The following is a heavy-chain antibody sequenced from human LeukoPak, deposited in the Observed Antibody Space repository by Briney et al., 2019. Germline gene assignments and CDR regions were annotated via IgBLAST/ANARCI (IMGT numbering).Heavy chain of an antibody. J-gene: IGHJ4*02. D-gene: IGHD2-2*02. CDR3: AISNTEVFDY. V-gene: IGHV1-2*02. Sequence: ASVKVSCKASGYTFTGYYMHWVRQAPGQGLEWMGWINPNSGGTNYAQKFQGRVTITADKSTSTAYMELSSLRSEDTAVYYCAISNTEVFDYWGQGTLVTVSS. CDR1: GYTFTGYY. CDR2: INPNSGGT.